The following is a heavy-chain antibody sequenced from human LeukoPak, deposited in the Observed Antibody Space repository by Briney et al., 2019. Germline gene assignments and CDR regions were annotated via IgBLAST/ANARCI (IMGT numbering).Heavy chain of an antibody. CDR3: AKFLAVIAARDSLYFQH. CDR2: FYRGDST. J-gene: IGHJ1*01. V-gene: IGHV3-53*01. Sequence: GGSLRLSCAASGFTVSSSYMYWVRQAPGKGLEWVSFFYRGDSTYYAESVRGRFTISRDNSKNTLYLLMNSLIPEDTAVYYCAKFLAVIAARDSLYFQHWGQGTLVTVSS. D-gene: IGHD6-6*01. CDR1: GFTVSSSY.